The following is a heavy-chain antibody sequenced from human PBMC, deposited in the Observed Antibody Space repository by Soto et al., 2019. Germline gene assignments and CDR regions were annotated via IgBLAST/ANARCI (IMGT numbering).Heavy chain of an antibody. D-gene: IGHD3-22*01. J-gene: IGHJ6*02. CDR2: INHSGST. CDR3: ARGLEYYDSSGYRGYGMDV. CDR1: GGSFSGYY. Sequence: SETLSLTCAVYGGSFSGYYWSWIRQPPGKGLEWIGEINHSGSTNYNPSLKSRVTISVDTSKNQFSLKLSSVTAADTAVYYCARGLEYYDSSGYRGYGMDVWGQGTPVTVYS. V-gene: IGHV4-34*01.